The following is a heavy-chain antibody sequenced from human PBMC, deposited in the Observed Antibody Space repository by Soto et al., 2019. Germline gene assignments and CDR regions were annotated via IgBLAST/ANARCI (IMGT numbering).Heavy chain of an antibody. Sequence: EVQLVESGGGFVQPGGSLGLSCAASGFSFSSSAMSWVRQAPGKGLEWVSAISGAGDSPFYADSVKGRFTISRDNSKNTIYLYLDSLRLDDKAVYLCAKGGDHDFAFDYWGQGNPVAVSS. CDR3: AKGGDHDFAFDY. J-gene: IGHJ4*02. CDR2: ISGAGDSP. CDR1: GFSFSSSA. D-gene: IGHD3-3*01. V-gene: IGHV3-23*04.